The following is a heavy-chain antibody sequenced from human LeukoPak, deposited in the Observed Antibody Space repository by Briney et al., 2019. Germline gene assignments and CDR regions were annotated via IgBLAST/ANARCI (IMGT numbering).Heavy chain of an antibody. V-gene: IGHV4-59*01. CDR2: IYYSGST. CDR1: GGSISSYY. J-gene: IGHJ2*01. Sequence: SETLSLTCTVSGGSISSYYWSWIRQPPGKGLEWIGYIYYSGSTIYNPSLKSRVTISVDTSKNQFSLKLSSVTAADTAVYYCARAPSRNWGLNCYFDLWGRGTLVTVSS. D-gene: IGHD7-27*01. CDR3: ARAPSRNWGLNCYFDL.